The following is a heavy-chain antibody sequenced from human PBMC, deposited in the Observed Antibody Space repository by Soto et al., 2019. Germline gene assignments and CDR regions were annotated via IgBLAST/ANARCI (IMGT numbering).Heavy chain of an antibody. J-gene: IGHJ6*02. CDR2: IYHSGSA. Sequence: PSETLSVTCLVSGQYIKSNFWWAWVRQSPGKGLEWIGEIYHSGSAIYTPSLKNRVTLSLDGSKNEFSLNMDSVTAADTAVYYCASMWLEAVAGINSGRDGRSYYYYGMDVWGQGTTVTVSS. D-gene: IGHD6-19*01. CDR1: GQYIKSNFW. CDR3: ASMWLEAVAGINSGRDGRSYYYYGMDV. V-gene: IGHV4-4*02.